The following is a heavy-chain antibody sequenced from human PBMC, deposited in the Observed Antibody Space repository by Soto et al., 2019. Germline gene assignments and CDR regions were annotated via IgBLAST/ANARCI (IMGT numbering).Heavy chain of an antibody. V-gene: IGHV3-23*04. CDR1: GFTFSLSA. D-gene: IGHD3-9*01. CDR2: ISGGGSST. CDR3: AKGPAYDFLTGCDF. Sequence: EVQLVESGGGFVQPGESLRLSCAASGFTFSLSAMSWVRQAPGSGLEGVSSISGGGSSTDYADSVKGRFTISRDNSKNTVHLQMNILRAEDAAVYYCAKGPAYDFLTGCDFWGQGALVTVSS. J-gene: IGHJ4*02.